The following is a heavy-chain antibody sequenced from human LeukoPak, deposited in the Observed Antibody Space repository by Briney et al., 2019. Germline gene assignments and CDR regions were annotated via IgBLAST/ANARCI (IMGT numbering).Heavy chain of an antibody. CDR1: GGSISSGDYY. CDR2: IYYSGST. Sequence: PSETLSLTCTVSGGSISSGDYYWSWIRQPPGKGLEWIGYIYYSGSTYYNPSLKSRVTISVYTSKNQFSLKLSSVTAADTAVYYCARGDIVVVPAAPYFDYWGQGTLVTVSS. CDR3: ARGDIVVVPAAPYFDY. D-gene: IGHD2-2*01. V-gene: IGHV4-30-4*01. J-gene: IGHJ4*02.